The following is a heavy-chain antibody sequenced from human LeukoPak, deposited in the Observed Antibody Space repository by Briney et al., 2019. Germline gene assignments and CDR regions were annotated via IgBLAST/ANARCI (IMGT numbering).Heavy chain of an antibody. CDR2: ISSSSSYI. J-gene: IGHJ3*02. D-gene: IGHD6-6*01. CDR1: GFTFSSYS. CDR3: ARDWPRRQLVHHSDAFDI. Sequence: GGSLRLSCAASGFTFSSYSMNWVRQAPGKGLEWVSSISSSSSYIYYADSVKGRFTISRDNAKNSLYLQMNSLRAEDTAVYYCARDWPRRQLVHHSDAFDIWGQGTMVTVSS. V-gene: IGHV3-21*01.